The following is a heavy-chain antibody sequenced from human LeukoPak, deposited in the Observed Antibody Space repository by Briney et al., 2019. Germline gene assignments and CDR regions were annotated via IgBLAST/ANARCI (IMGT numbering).Heavy chain of an antibody. V-gene: IGHV3-30*18. CDR1: GFTFSSYG. CDR3: ANWGADSGSDY. CDR2: ISYDGSNK. Sequence: GRSLRLSCAASGFTFSSYGMHWVRQAPGKGLEWVAVISYDGSNKYYADSVKGRFTISRDNPKNTLYLQMNSLRAEDTAVYYCANWGADSGSDYWGQGTLVTVSS. J-gene: IGHJ4*02. D-gene: IGHD3-10*01.